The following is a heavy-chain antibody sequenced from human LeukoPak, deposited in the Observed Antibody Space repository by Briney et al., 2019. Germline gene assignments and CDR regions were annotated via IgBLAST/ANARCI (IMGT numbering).Heavy chain of an antibody. CDR3: TTDRLWWELQAFDY. Sequence: GGSLRLSCAASGFTFSNAWMSWVRQAPGKGLEWVGRIKSKTDGGTTDYAAPVKGRFTISRDDSKNTLYLQMNSLKTEDTAVYYCTTDRLWWELQAFDYWGQGTLVTVSS. V-gene: IGHV3-15*01. CDR1: GFTFSNAW. D-gene: IGHD1-26*01. CDR2: IKSKTDGGTT. J-gene: IGHJ4*02.